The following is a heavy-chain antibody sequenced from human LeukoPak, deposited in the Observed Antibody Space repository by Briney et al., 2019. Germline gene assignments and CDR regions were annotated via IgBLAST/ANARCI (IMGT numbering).Heavy chain of an antibody. J-gene: IGHJ4*02. CDR1: GGSLGGYY. D-gene: IGHD3-10*01. Sequence: SETLSLTCAVYGGSLGGYYWNWIRQPPGKGLEWIGEINHSGRTNYNPSLKSRVTISVDTSKNQISLKLRSVTAADAAVYYCARGVSLWFGELSAPGNFDYWGQGTLVTVSS. CDR3: ARGVSLWFGELSAPGNFDY. V-gene: IGHV4-34*01. CDR2: INHSGRT.